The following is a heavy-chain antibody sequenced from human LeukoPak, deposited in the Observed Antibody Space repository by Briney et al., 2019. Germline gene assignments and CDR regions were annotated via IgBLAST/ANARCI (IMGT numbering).Heavy chain of an antibody. V-gene: IGHV3-20*04. Sequence: PGGSLRLSCAASGFTFDDYGMSWVRQAPGKGLEWVSGINRNGGSTGYADSVKGRFTISRDNAKNSLYLQMNSLRAEDTALYYCARAKITIFGVVIISYYFDYWGQGTLVTVSS. D-gene: IGHD3-3*01. CDR2: INRNGGST. CDR3: ARAKITIFGVVIISYYFDY. J-gene: IGHJ4*02. CDR1: GFTFDDYG.